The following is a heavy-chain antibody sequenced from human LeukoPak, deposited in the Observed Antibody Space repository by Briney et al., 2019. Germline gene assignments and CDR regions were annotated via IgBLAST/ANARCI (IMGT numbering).Heavy chain of an antibody. D-gene: IGHD3-10*01. CDR1: GFTFSSYW. Sequence: GGSLRLSCAASGFTFSSYWMSWVRQTPGKGLGWVAVLYSGGGGASYADSVKGRFTVSRDNAKNMLYLQINSLRAEDTAVYYCAREVTTMVRGVTSVNWFAPWGQGTLVTVSS. J-gene: IGHJ5*02. V-gene: IGHV3-66*01. CDR3: AREVTTMVRGVTSVNWFAP. CDR2: LYSGGGGA.